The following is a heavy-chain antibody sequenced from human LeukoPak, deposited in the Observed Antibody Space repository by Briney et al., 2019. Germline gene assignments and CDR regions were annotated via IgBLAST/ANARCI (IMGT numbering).Heavy chain of an antibody. Sequence: PGGSLRLSCAASGFTLSYAWMSWVRQAPGKGLEWVSYISGSSTHTNYADSVKGRFTISRDNAKKSLYLQMNSLRAEDTAVYYCARVMYNWSYFKHFDYWGQGTLVTVSS. V-gene: IGHV3-11*05. J-gene: IGHJ4*02. CDR1: GFTLSYAW. CDR3: ARVMYNWSYFKHFDY. CDR2: ISGSSTHT. D-gene: IGHD1-7*01.